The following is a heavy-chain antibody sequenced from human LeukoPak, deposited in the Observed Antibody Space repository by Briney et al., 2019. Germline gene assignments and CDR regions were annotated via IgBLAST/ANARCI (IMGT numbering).Heavy chain of an antibody. CDR2: IYTSGST. D-gene: IGHD3-22*01. V-gene: IGHV4-61*02. CDR1: GGSISSGSYY. J-gene: IGHJ6*03. CDR3: AAGLTYYYDSSGYYYYYYYMDV. Sequence: PSQTLSLTCTVSGGSISSGSYYWSWIRQPAGTGLEWIGRIYTSGSTNYNPSLKSRVTISVDTSKNQFSLKLSSVTAADTAVYYCAAGLTYYYDSSGYYYYYYYMDVWGKGTTVTISS.